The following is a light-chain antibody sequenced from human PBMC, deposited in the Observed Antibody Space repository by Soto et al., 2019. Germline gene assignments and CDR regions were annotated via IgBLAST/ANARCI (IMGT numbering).Light chain of an antibody. Sequence: QSALTQPASVSGSPGQSITISCTGTSSDVGAYKYVSWHQQHPGKAPKLMIYDVSNRPSGVSNRFSGSKSGNTASLTISGLQAEDDADYYCSAYTTSRSYIFGSGTKVTVL. CDR3: SAYTTSRSYI. J-gene: IGLJ1*01. V-gene: IGLV2-14*01. CDR2: DVS. CDR1: SSDVGAYKY.